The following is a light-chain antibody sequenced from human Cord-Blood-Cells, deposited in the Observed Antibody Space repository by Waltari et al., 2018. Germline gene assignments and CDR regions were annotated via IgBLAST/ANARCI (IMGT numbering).Light chain of an antibody. CDR1: NIGSKN. V-gene: IGLV3-9*01. CDR3: QVWDRSTVV. Sequence: SYELTQPPSASVALGQTARITCGGTNIGSKNVHWYQQKPGQAPVLVIYRDSNRPSGIPERFSGSNSGSAATLTISRAQAGDEADYYCQVWDRSTVVFGGGTKLTVL. J-gene: IGLJ2*01. CDR2: RDS.